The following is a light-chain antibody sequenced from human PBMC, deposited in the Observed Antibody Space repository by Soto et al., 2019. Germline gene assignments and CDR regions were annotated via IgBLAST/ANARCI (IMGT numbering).Light chain of an antibody. V-gene: IGKV1-39*01. Sequence: DIQLTQSPSSLSASVGDRVTITCRASQIINNYLNWYQQKPGKAPSLLIYAASSLQSGVPSRFSGSGSGTDFTRTTTSLHPEDFAAYYVQQSYSSPLTCGGGTKLEIK. J-gene: IGKJ4*01. CDR1: QIINNY. CDR3: QQSYSSPLT. CDR2: AAS.